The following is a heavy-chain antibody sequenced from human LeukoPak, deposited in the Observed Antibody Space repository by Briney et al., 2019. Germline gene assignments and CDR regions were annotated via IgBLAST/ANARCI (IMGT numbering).Heavy chain of an antibody. CDR1: GGSISSGDYY. V-gene: IGHV4-30-4*01. Sequence: PSETLSLTCTVSGGSISSGDYYWSWIRQPPGKGLEWIGYIYYSGSTYYNPSLKSRVTISVDTSKNQFSLKLSSVTAADTAVYYCASNADTAMAWYFDVWGRGTLVTVSS. CDR3: ASNADTAMAWYFDV. J-gene: IGHJ2*01. D-gene: IGHD5-18*01. CDR2: IYYSGST.